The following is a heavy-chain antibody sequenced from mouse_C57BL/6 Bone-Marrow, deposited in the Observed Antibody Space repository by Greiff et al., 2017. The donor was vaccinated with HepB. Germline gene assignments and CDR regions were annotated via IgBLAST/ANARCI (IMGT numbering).Heavy chain of an antibody. Sequence: VQLQQPGAELVKPGASVKMSCKASGYTFTSYWITWVKQRPGQGLEWIGDIYPGSGSTNYNEKFKSKATLTVDTSSSTAYMQLSSLTSEDSAVYYCARSGYGSSRFAYWGQGTLVTVSA. V-gene: IGHV1-55*01. CDR2: IYPGSGST. J-gene: IGHJ3*01. D-gene: IGHD1-1*01. CDR3: ARSGYGSSRFAY. CDR1: GYTFTSYW.